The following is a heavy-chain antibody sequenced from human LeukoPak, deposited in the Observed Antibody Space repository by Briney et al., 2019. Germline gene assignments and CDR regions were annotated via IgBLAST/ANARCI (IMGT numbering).Heavy chain of an antibody. D-gene: IGHD6-13*01. V-gene: IGHV4-4*09. J-gene: IGHJ4*02. CDR2: IYSSVST. CDR3: ASHLGQQLVFDY. Sequence: SETLSLTCTVSGDSINDHYWSWIRQPPGEGLEWIAYIYSSVSTNYNPSLKSRVTISVDTSKNQFSLKLSSVTAADTAVYYCASHLGQQLVFDYWGQRTLVTVSS. CDR1: GDSINDHY.